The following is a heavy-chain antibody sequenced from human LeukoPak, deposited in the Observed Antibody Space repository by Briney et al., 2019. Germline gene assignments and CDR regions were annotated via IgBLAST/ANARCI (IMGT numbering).Heavy chain of an antibody. Sequence: SVKVSCKASGGTFSSYAISWVRLAPGQGLEWMGGIIPMFGTANYAQKFQGRVMITADKSTSTAYMELSSLRSEDTAVYYCAGGGYYDTSGYYHFDYWGQGTLVTVSS. CDR3: AGGGYYDTSGYYHFDY. J-gene: IGHJ4*02. D-gene: IGHD3-22*01. V-gene: IGHV1-69*06. CDR2: IIPMFGTA. CDR1: GGTFSSYA.